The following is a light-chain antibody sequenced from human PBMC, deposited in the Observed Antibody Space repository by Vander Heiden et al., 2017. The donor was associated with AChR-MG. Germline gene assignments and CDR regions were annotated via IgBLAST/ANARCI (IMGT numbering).Light chain of an antibody. CDR3: CSYAGSSFVV. J-gene: IGLJ2*01. V-gene: IGLV2-23*01. CDR1: SSDVGSYNL. Sequence: QSALTQPASVSGSPGPSITISCTGTSSDVGSYNLVSWYQQHPGKAPKLMIYESSKRPSGVSNRFSGSKSGNTASLTIAGLQAEDEADYYCCSYAGSSFVVFGGGTKLTGL. CDR2: ESS.